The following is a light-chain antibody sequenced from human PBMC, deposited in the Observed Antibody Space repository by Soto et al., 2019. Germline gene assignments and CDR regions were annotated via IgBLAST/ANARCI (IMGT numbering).Light chain of an antibody. V-gene: IGKV4-1*01. CDR3: QQYYSTLALT. J-gene: IGKJ4*01. CDR1: QSVLYSSNNKNY. CDR2: WAS. Sequence: DIVMTQSPDSLAVSLGERATINSKSSQSVLYSSNNKNYLAWYQQKPGQPPKLLIYWASTRESGVPDRFSGRGSGTDFTLTISSLQAEDVAVYYCQQYYSTLALTFGGGTKVEIK.